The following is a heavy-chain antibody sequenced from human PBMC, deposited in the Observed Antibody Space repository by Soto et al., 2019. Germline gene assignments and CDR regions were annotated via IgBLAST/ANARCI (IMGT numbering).Heavy chain of an antibody. V-gene: IGHV1-24*01. J-gene: IGHJ4*02. Sequence: ASVKVSCKVSGYTLTELSMHWVRQAPGKGLEWMGGFDPEDGETIYAQKFQGRVTMTEDTSTDTAYMELSSLRSEDTAVYYCGTSVPSYGDYVGYYFDYWGQGTLVTVSS. CDR1: GYTLTELS. CDR2: FDPEDGET. CDR3: GTSVPSYGDYVGYYFDY. D-gene: IGHD4-17*01.